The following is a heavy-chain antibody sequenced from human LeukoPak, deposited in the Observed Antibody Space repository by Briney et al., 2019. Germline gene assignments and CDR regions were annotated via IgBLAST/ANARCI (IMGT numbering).Heavy chain of an antibody. J-gene: IGHJ6*02. D-gene: IGHD1-26*01. Sequence: SETLSLTCTVSGGSVSSGSYYWSWIRQPPGKGLEWIGYIYYSGSTNYNPSLKSQVTISVDTSKNQFSLKLSSVTAADTAVYYCARTSGSYYGVYYYGMDVWGQGTTVTVSS. CDR1: GGSVSSGSYY. CDR2: IYYSGST. V-gene: IGHV4-61*01. CDR3: ARTSGSYYGVYYYGMDV.